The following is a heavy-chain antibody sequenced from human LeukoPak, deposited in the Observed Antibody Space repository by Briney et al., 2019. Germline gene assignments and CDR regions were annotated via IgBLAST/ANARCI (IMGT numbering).Heavy chain of an antibody. V-gene: IGHV1-2*06. J-gene: IGHJ6*02. CDR3: ASHHYGSGSYFYGMDV. Sequence: ASVKVSCKASGYTFTGYYMHWVRQAPGQGLEWMGRINPNSGGTNYAQKFQGRVTMTRDTSISTAYMELSRLRSDDTAVYYCASHHYGSGSYFYGMDVWGQGTTVTVSS. CDR1: GYTFTGYY. CDR2: INPNSGGT. D-gene: IGHD3-10*01.